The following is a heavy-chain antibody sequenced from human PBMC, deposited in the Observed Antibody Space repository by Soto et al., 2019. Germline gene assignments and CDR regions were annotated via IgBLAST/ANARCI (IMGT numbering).Heavy chain of an antibody. CDR3: ARHEATYYNFYGMDV. Sequence: VESLKLSCKSYVYICTTYWIAWLRQTPWKGLEWMGSIHPGESDTRYSPSFQGQVTISADRSITTAYLQWSSLKASDTAMYYCARHEATYYNFYGMDVWGQGTTVTSP. V-gene: IGHV5-51*01. CDR1: VYICTTYW. J-gene: IGHJ6*02. CDR2: IHPGESDT.